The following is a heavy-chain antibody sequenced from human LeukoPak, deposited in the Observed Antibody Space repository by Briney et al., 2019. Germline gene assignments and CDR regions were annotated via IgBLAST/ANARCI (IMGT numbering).Heavy chain of an antibody. D-gene: IGHD2-15*01. CDR3: ATGPVAGAFDI. CDR1: AYTFTDYY. V-gene: IGHV1-69-2*01. CDR2: VDPEDGET. Sequence: ASVKVSCKVSAYTFTDYYMHWVQQAPGKGLEWMGLVDPEDGETIYAEKFQGRVTITADTSTDTAYMELSSLRSEDTAVYYCATGPVAGAFDIWGQGTMATVSS. J-gene: IGHJ3*02.